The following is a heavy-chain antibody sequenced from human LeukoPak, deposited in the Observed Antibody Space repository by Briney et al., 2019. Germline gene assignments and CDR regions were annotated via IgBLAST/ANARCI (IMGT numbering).Heavy chain of an antibody. D-gene: IGHD4-17*01. CDR1: GFTVSSYW. J-gene: IGHJ6*02. Sequence: GRSLRLSCAASGFTVSSYWMSWVRQAPGKGLEWVAVIKQVGSEKYYVDSVKGRFTISRDNPNNKQYLQMNSLRAKDTAVYDSARSSTVTTEIDYGMDVWGQGTTVTVS. V-gene: IGHV3-7*01. CDR2: IKQVGSEK. CDR3: ARSSTVTTEIDYGMDV.